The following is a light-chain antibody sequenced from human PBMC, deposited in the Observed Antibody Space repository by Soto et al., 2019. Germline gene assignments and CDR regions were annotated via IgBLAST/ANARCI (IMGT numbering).Light chain of an antibody. CDR2: EVS. CDR1: SSDVGGYNY. J-gene: IGLJ1*01. Sequence: QSVLTQPPSASGSPGQSVTISCTGTSSDVGGYNYVSWYQQHPGNAPKLMIYEVSKRPSGVPDRFSGSKSGNTASLTVSGLQAEDEADYYCSSYAGINNFGVFGTGTKVTVL. CDR3: SSYAGINNFGV. V-gene: IGLV2-8*01.